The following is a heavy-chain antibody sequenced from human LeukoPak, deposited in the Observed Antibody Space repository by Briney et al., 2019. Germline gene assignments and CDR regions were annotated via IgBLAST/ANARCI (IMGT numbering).Heavy chain of an antibody. Sequence: SETLSLTCAVSGGSISSGGYSWSWIRQPPGKGLEWIGYIYHSGSTYYNPSLKSRVTISVDRSKNQFSLKLSSVAAADTAVYYCARDERGIQLLPLAYWGQGTLVTVSS. CDR2: IYHSGST. CDR3: ARDERGIQLLPLAY. V-gene: IGHV4-30-2*01. D-gene: IGHD5-18*01. J-gene: IGHJ4*02. CDR1: GGSISSGGYS.